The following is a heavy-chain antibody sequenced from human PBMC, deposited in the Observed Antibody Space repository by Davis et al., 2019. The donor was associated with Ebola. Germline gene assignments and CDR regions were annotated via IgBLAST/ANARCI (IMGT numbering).Heavy chain of an antibody. D-gene: IGHD1-26*01. J-gene: IGHJ4*02. V-gene: IGHV3-23*01. CDR1: GLTFRSYA. Sequence: GGSLRLSCAASGLTFRSYAMSWVRQAPGKGLEWVSGLSGSGAMTYYADSVRGRFTISRDNYKNTLLLQMYSLRVEDTAVYYCARGLWEEFDQWGQGTPVTVSS. CDR3: ARGLWEEFDQ. CDR2: LSGSGAMT.